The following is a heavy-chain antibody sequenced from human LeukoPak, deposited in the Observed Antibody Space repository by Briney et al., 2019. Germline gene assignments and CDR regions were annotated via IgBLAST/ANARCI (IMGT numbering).Heavy chain of an antibody. Sequence: GGSLRLSCAASGFTFSSYWMSWVRQAPGKGLEWVANIKQDGSEKYYVDSVKGRFTISRDNAKNSLYLQMNSLRAEDTAVYYCARAPRPYSFEGYYYMDVWGKGTTVTVSS. J-gene: IGHJ6*03. CDR1: GFTFSSYW. D-gene: IGHD1-26*01. CDR2: IKQDGSEK. CDR3: ARAPRPYSFEGYYYMDV. V-gene: IGHV3-7*01.